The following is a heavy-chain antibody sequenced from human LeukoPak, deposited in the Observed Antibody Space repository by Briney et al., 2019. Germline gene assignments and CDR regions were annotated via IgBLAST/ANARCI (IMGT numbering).Heavy chain of an antibody. V-gene: IGHV4-61*01. CDR1: GGSVSSGSYY. J-gene: IGHJ6*03. CDR3: ATLVDATTPLSYYFIGV. CDR2: IYYSGRT. Sequence: PSETLSLTCTVSGGSVSSGSYYWSWIRQPPGKGLEWVGYIYYSGRTNYSPSLKSRVTISVDTSKNQFSLKLSSVTAADTAVYYCATLVDATTPLSYYFIGVGGKGTTVTVSS. D-gene: IGHD4-11*01.